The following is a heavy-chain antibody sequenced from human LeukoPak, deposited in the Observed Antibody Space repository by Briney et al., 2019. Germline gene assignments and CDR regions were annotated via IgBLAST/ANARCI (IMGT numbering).Heavy chain of an antibody. CDR2: IIPIFGTA. V-gene: IGHV1-69*06. Sequence: GASVKVSCKASGGTFSSYAISWVRQAPGQGLEWMGGIIPIFGTANYAQKFQGRVTITADKSTSTAYMELSSLRSEDTAVYYCARSGQVGYSYGYGYWGQGTLVTVSS. J-gene: IGHJ4*02. CDR1: GGTFSSYA. D-gene: IGHD5-18*01. CDR3: ARSGQVGYSYGYGY.